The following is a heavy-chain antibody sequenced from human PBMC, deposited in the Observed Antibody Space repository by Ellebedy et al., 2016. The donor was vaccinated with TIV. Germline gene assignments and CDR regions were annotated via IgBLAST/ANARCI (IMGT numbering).Heavy chain of an antibody. CDR1: GFTFSSYA. J-gene: IGHJ4*02. V-gene: IGHV3-21*01. CDR2: INDISSHI. Sequence: PGGSLRLSCAASGFTFSSYAMNWVRQAPGKGLEWVSSINDISSHIYYAHSLRGRFTISRDNAKNSLFLQMDNLRADDTAVYYCARDPRPYLRYGHCDIWGQGTLVTVSS. CDR3: ARDPRPYLRYGHCDI. D-gene: IGHD3-9*01.